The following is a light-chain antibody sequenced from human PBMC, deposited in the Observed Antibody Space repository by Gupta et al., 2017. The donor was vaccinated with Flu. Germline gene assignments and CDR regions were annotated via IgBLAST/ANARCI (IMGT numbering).Light chain of an antibody. J-gene: IGLJ2*01. CDR3: SAVDDILNGVV. V-gene: IGLV1-44*01. Sequence: RVTNSFSGSNSNVGSNTVSWYQQLPGTSPKLLSYIDMKRTAGVPERFSGAKSGTAASLAISGLQAEDETDYYCSAVDDILNGVVFGGGTKLTVL. CDR2: IDM. CDR1: NSNVGSNT.